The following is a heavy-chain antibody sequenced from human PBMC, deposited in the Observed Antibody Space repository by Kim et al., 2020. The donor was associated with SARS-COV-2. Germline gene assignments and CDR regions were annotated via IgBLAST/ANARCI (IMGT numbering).Heavy chain of an antibody. CDR2: IYYSGST. CDR3: VRDPFITMIVVAQAYYYSMYV. CDR1: GGSISSSSYY. V-gene: IGHV4-39*02. D-gene: IGHD3-22*01. Sequence: SETLSLTCTVSGGSISSSSYYWGWIRQPPGKGLEWIGSIYYSGSTYYNPSLKSRVTLSVDTSKNQFSLKLSSVTAADTAVYYCVRDPFITMIVVAQAYYYSMYVWGQGTTVTVSS. J-gene: IGHJ6*02.